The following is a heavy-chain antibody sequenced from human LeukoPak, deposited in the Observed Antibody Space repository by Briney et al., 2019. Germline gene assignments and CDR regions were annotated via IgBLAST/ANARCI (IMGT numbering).Heavy chain of an antibody. CDR2: IYYSGST. Sequence: SETLSLTCTVSGGSISSYYWSWIRQPPGKGLEWIGYIYYSGSTNYNPSLKSRVTISVDTSKNQFSLKLSSVPAADTAVYYCARDWGSAYGGLDYYYGMDVWGHGTKGTVSS. CDR3: ARDWGSAYGGLDYYYGMDV. D-gene: IGHD3-16*01. V-gene: IGHV4-59*12. J-gene: IGHJ6*02. CDR1: GGSISSYY.